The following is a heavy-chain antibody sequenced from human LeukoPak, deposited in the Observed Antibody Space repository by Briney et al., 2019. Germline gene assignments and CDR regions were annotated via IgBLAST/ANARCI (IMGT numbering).Heavy chain of an antibody. D-gene: IGHD2-21*01. CDR2: IYYGAST. Sequence: PSETLSLTCTVSGASISSSDYYWGWIRPPPGKGLEWIGTIYYGASTYYNPSLESRVTISVATSMNQFSLRLSSATAADTAVYYCANIVNSNAWRWGGQGTLVTVS. CDR3: ANIVNSNAWRW. J-gene: IGHJ4*02. V-gene: IGHV4-39*01. CDR1: GASISSSDYY.